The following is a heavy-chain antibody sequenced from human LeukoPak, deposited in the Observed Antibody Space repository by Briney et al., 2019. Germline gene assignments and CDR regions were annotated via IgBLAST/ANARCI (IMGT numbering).Heavy chain of an antibody. V-gene: IGHV4-61*08. CDR1: GGSISSGGYY. J-gene: IGHJ6*03. CDR2: IYHSGST. Sequence: SETLSLTCTVSGGSISSGGYYWSWIRQPPGKGLEWIGYIYHSGSTYYNPSLKSRVTISVDTSKNQFSLKLSSVTAADTAVYYCARGGPSTPEDYYMDVWGKGTTVTVSS. D-gene: IGHD1-14*01. CDR3: ARGGPSTPEDYYMDV.